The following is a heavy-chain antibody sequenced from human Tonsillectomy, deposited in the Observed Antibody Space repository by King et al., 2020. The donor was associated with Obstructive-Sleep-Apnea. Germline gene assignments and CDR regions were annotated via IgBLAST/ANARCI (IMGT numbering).Heavy chain of an antibody. CDR1: GFSLSEYY. D-gene: IGHD5-24*01. CDR2: INTGVSDT. Sequence: VQLVESGGDLVKPGGSLRLSCEASGFSLSEYYMSWIRQRPGKGLEWISFINTGVSDTKYADSVKGRFTISRDNAKNSVYLQMKSLRVEDTAIYYCARYRGGGQTWFDPWGQGTLVTV. CDR3: ARYRGGGQTWFDP. J-gene: IGHJ5*02. V-gene: IGHV3-11*06.